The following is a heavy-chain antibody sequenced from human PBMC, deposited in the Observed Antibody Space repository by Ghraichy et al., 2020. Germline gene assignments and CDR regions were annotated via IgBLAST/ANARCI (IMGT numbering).Heavy chain of an antibody. CDR1: GFTFSSYA. CDR3: AKGSDSSGWYNYYYGMDV. Sequence: GGSLRLSCAASGFTFSSYAMSWVRQAPGKGLEWVSAISGSGGSTYYADSVKGRFTISRDNSKNTLYLQMNSLRAEDTAVYYCAKGSDSSGWYNYYYGMDVWGQGTTVTVSS. J-gene: IGHJ6*02. V-gene: IGHV3-23*01. CDR2: ISGSGGST. D-gene: IGHD6-19*01.